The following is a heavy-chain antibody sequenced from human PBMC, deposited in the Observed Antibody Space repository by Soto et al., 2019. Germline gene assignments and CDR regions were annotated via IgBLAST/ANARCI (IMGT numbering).Heavy chain of an antibody. V-gene: IGHV3-74*01. Sequence: EVQLVESGGGLVRPGGSLRLSCAASGFTFSYYWMHWVRQAPGKGLVWVSSIHSDGSSTTYADFVKGRFIISRDNARNTVDLKMNSLRVEDTAVYYCARGERGAFDLWGQGTVVTVSS. CDR3: ARGERGAFDL. D-gene: IGHD1-1*01. J-gene: IGHJ3*01. CDR2: IHSDGSST. CDR1: GFTFSYYW.